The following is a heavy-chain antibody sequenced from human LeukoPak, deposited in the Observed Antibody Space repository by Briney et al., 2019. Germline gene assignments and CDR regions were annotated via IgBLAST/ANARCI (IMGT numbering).Heavy chain of an antibody. CDR1: GGSFSDFY. CDR2: INHSGST. D-gene: IGHD4-17*01. Sequence: SETLSLTCAVYGGSFSDFYWSWIRQPPGKGLEWIGEINHSGSTNYNPSLKSRVTISVDTSKNQFSLNLNSVTAADTAVYYCARVDSYGRTTVTTLWFDPWGQGTLVTVSS. V-gene: IGHV4-34*01. CDR3: ARVDSYGRTTVTTLWFDP. J-gene: IGHJ5*02.